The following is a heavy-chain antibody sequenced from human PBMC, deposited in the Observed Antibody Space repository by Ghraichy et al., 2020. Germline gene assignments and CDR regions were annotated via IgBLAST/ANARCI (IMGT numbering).Heavy chain of an antibody. Sequence: ESLNISCAVYGGSFSGYYWSWIRQPPGKGLEWIGEINHSGSTNYNPSLKSRVTISVDTSKNQFSLKLSSVTAADTAVYYCARGIKAIFGVVTTNWFDPWGQGTLVTVSS. CDR3: ARGIKAIFGVVTTNWFDP. V-gene: IGHV4-34*01. J-gene: IGHJ5*02. CDR2: INHSGST. CDR1: GGSFSGYY. D-gene: IGHD3-3*01.